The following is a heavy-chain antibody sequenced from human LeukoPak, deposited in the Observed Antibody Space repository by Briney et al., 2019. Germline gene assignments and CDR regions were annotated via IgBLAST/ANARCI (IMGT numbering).Heavy chain of an antibody. V-gene: IGHV3-23*01. J-gene: IGHJ6*03. CDR2: ISGSVGST. CDR1: GFSFTNYA. D-gene: IGHD2-2*02. CDR3: VRLTLDTVYPYYYYMDV. Sequence: PGGSLRLSCAASGFSFTNYAMTWVRQAPGKGLEWVSAISGSVGSTSYADGVRGRFTVSRDNSKNTLYLQMNSLRAEDTAVYYCVRLTLDTVYPYYYYMDVWGKGTTVTVSS.